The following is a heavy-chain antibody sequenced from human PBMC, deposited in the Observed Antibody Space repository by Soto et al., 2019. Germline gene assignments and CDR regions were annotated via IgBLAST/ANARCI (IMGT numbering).Heavy chain of an antibody. D-gene: IGHD3-9*01. CDR2: IYHSGST. V-gene: IGHV4-38-2*02. J-gene: IGHJ4*02. Sequence: LIWAVSGYSISSVYYWGWIRQPPGKGLEWIGSIYHSGSTYYNPSLKSRVTISVDTSKNQFSLKLSSVTAADTAVYYCARDSDYDILTGPFDYWGQGTLVTVSS. CDR3: ARDSDYDILTGPFDY. CDR1: GYSISSVYY.